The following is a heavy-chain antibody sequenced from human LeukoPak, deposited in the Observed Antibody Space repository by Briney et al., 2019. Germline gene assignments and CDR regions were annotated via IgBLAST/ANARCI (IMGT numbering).Heavy chain of an antibody. V-gene: IGHV1-18*04. CDR1: GYTFTGYY. CDR3: ASTMGAQQPFDY. CDR2: ISAYNGNT. J-gene: IGHJ4*02. D-gene: IGHD1-26*01. Sequence: ASVKVSCKASGYTFTGYYMHWVRQAPGQGLEWMGWISAYNGNTNYAQKLQGRVTMATDTSTSTAYMELRSLRSDDTAVYYCASTMGAQQPFDYWGQGTLVTVSS.